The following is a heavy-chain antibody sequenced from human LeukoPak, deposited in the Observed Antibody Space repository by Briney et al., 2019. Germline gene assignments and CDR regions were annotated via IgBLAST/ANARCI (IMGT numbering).Heavy chain of an antibody. CDR2: IKSKTDGGTT. J-gene: IGHJ4*02. D-gene: IGHD3-22*01. V-gene: IGHV3-15*01. CDR3: TTDAGSSGYYFVDDY. Sequence: GGSLRLSCAASGFTFNYAWMSWARQVPGKGLEWVGRIKSKTDGGTTDHAAPVKGRFIISRDDSKNTLYLQMNSLKTEDTAVYYCTTDAGSSGYYFVDDYWGQGTLVTVSS. CDR1: GFTFNYAW.